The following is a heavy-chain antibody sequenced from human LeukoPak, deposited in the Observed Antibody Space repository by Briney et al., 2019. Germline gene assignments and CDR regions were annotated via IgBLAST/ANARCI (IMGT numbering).Heavy chain of an antibody. D-gene: IGHD1-14*01. CDR3: PRERVRYHEVFEY. Sequence: PETLSLTCTVSVGSIYGYYWSWVRQPPGKGLEGIGYINYRGSNDYRPSLKTRLTISVHSSKNQFTLKMTSVSATDTPIYYCPRERVRYHEVFEYWGQRPLVTVSS. CDR1: VGSIYGYY. J-gene: IGHJ4*02. CDR2: INYRGSN. V-gene: IGHV4-59*01.